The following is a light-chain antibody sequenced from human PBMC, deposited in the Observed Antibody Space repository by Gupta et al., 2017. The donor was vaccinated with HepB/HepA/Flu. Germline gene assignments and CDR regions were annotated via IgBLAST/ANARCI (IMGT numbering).Light chain of an antibody. J-gene: IGKJ3*01. CDR2: GAS. CDR3: QQYGSSTGFT. CDR1: QSVSSSY. V-gene: IGKV3-20*01. Sequence: IVLTQSPGTLSLSPGERATLSCRASQSVSSSYLAWYQQKPGQAPRLLIYGASSRATDIPDRFSGSGSGTDFTLTISRLEPEDFAVYYCQQYGSSTGFTFGPGTKVDIK.